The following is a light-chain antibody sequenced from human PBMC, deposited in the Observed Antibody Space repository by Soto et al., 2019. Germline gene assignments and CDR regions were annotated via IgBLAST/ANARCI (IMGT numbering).Light chain of an antibody. Sequence: EIVMTQSPATLSLSPGEIATLSCSASQSVSSSYLSWYQQKPGQAPRLLIYGASTRATGIPARFSGSGSGTDFTLNISSQQPEDFAVYYCQQDYNLLTFGGGTKVEIK. CDR1: QSVSSSY. J-gene: IGKJ4*01. CDR2: GAS. V-gene: IGKV3D-7*01. CDR3: QQDYNLLT.